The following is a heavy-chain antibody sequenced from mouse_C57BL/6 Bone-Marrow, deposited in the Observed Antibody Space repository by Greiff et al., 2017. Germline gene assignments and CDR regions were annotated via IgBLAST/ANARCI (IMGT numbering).Heavy chain of an antibody. D-gene: IGHD1-1*01. Sequence: GQGVESGGGLVKPGGSLKLSCAASGFTFSSYAMSWVRQTPEKRLEWVATISDGGSYTYYPDNVKGRFTISRDNAKNNLYLQMSHLKSEDTAMYYCARDWEYYGSSYDYFDYWGQGTTLTVSS. J-gene: IGHJ2*01. CDR3: ARDWEYYGSSYDYFDY. V-gene: IGHV5-4*01. CDR1: GFTFSSYA. CDR2: ISDGGSYT.